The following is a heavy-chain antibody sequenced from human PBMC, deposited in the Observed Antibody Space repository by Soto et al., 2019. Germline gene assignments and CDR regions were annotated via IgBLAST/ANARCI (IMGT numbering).Heavy chain of an antibody. CDR2: IYYSGST. J-gene: IGHJ4*02. Sequence: QVQLQESGPGLVKPSETLSLTCTVSGGSISSYYWSWIRQPPGKGMAWIGYIYYSGSTNYNPSLKSRVTISVDTSKNPFALKLSSVTAADTAVYYCARRYSSSFGFWGQGTLVTVSS. V-gene: IGHV4-59*08. D-gene: IGHD6-13*01. CDR3: ARRYSSSFGF. CDR1: GGSISSYY.